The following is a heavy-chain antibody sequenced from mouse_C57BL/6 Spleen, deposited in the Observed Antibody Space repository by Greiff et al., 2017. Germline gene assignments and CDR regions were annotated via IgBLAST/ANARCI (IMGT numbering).Heavy chain of an antibody. CDR2: LNPNYGTT. D-gene: IGHD2-5*01. CDR3: ASVGSNYVFSWFAY. J-gene: IGHJ3*01. CDR1: GYSFTDYT. Sequence: VQLQQSGPELVKPGASVKISCKASGYSFTDYTMNWVKQSNGKSLEWIGVLNPNYGTTSYNQKFKGKDTLTVDQSSSTAYMQLNRLTSEASAVYDCASVGSNYVFSWFAYWGQGTLVTVSA. V-gene: IGHV1-39*01.